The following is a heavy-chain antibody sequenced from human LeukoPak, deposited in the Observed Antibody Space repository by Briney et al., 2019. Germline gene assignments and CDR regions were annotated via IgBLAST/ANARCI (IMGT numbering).Heavy chain of an antibody. D-gene: IGHD3-9*01. V-gene: IGHV3-48*03. Sequence: GGSLRLSCAASGFTFSSYEMNWVRQAPGKGLEWVSYISSSGSTIYYADSVKGRFTISRDNAKNSLYLQMNSLRAEDTAVYYCARDRPELRYFDWFTTNTHSGGFDYWGQGTLVTVSS. CDR1: GFTFSSYE. CDR2: ISSSGSTI. CDR3: ARDRPELRYFDWFTTNTHSGGFDY. J-gene: IGHJ4*02.